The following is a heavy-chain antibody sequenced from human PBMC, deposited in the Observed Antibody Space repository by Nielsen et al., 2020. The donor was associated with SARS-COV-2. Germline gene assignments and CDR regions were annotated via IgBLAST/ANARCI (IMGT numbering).Heavy chain of an antibody. Sequence: ESLKISCAASGFTFSSYAMSWIRQPPGKGLEWIGYIYYSGSTNYNPSLKSRVTISVDTSKNQFSLKLSSVTAADTAVYYCARAPSITIFGVVGWFDPWGQGTLVTVSS. J-gene: IGHJ5*02. CDR2: IYYSGST. CDR3: ARAPSITIFGVVGWFDP. CDR1: GFTFSSYA. V-gene: IGHV4-59*01. D-gene: IGHD3-3*01.